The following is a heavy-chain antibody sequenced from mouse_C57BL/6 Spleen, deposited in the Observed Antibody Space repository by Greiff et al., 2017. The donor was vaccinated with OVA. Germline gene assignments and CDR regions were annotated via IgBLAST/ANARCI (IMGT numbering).Heavy chain of an antibody. J-gene: IGHJ2*01. V-gene: IGHV1-80*01. Sequence: VQLQESGAELVKPGASVKISCKASGYAFSSYWMNWVKQRPGKGLEWIGQIYPGDGDTNYNGKFKGNATLTADKSSSTAYMQLSSLTSEDSAVYFCARFDGYYYFDYWGQGTTLTVSS. D-gene: IGHD2-3*01. CDR2: IYPGDGDT. CDR1: GYAFSSYW. CDR3: ARFDGYYYFDY.